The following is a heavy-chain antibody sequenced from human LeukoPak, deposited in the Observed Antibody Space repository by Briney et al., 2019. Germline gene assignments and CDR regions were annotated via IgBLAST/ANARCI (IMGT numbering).Heavy chain of an antibody. CDR1: GGSISSGGYY. CDR2: IYYSGST. Sequence: PSQTLSLTCTVSGGSISSGGYYWSWIRQHPGKGLEWIGYIYYSGSTYYNPSLKSRVTISVDTSKNQFSLKLSSVTAADTAVYYCARGGRITIFGVVPGPYYYGMDVWGQGTTVTVSS. V-gene: IGHV4-31*02. CDR3: ARGGRITIFGVVPGPYYYGMDV. J-gene: IGHJ6*02. D-gene: IGHD3-3*01.